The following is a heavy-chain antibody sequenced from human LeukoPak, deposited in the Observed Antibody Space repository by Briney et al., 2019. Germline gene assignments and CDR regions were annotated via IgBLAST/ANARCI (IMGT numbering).Heavy chain of an antibody. CDR1: GLTFSNYA. CDR2: ISDSGGST. J-gene: IGHJ4*02. Sequence: GGSLRLSCAASGLTFSNYAMSWVRQAPGKGLEWVSGISDSGGSTYYADSVKGRVIISRDNSKNTLYLQMNSLRAEDTAVYYCAKRGIMTRGVIIIGFHKEAYYFDCWGQGTLVTVSS. V-gene: IGHV3-23*01. D-gene: IGHD3-10*01. CDR3: AKRGIMTRGVIIIGFHKEAYYFDC.